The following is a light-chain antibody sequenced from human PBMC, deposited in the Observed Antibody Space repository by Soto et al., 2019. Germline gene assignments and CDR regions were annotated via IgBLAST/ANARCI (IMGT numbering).Light chain of an antibody. J-gene: IGKJ5*01. V-gene: IGKV3-11*01. CDR2: DAS. Sequence: EIVLTQSPATLSLPPGERATLSCRASQSVSSYLAWYQQKPGLAPRLLIYDASKRATGIPARFSGCGSGTDFTLTISTLEPEDFAVYYGQQRNNWLITFGQGTRLEI. CDR3: QQRNNWLIT. CDR1: QSVSSY.